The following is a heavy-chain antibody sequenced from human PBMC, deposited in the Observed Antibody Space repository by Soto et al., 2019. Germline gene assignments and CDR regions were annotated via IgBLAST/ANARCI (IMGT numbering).Heavy chain of an antibody. CDR2: IYYSGST. J-gene: IGHJ6*02. Sequence: PSETLSLTCTVSGGSIRSYYWSWIRQPPGKGLEWIGYIYYSGSTNYNPSLKSRVTISVDTSKNQFSLKVTSVTAADTAVYYCARVVPSYSYGSTPWGQGTTVTVS. V-gene: IGHV4-59*12. CDR3: ARVVPSYSYGSTP. D-gene: IGHD5-18*01. CDR1: GGSIRSYY.